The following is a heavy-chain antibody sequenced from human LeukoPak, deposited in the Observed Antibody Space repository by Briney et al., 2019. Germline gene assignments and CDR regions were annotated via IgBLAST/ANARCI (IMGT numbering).Heavy chain of an antibody. Sequence: GGSLRLSCAASGFTFSSYSMNWVRQAPGKGLEWVSSISSSSSYIYYADSVKGRFTISRDNAKNSLYLKMNRLRAEDTAVYYCARDPEGGSYYPDYWGQGTLVTVSS. CDR2: ISSSSSYI. CDR1: GFTFSSYS. D-gene: IGHD1-26*01. J-gene: IGHJ4*02. CDR3: ARDPEGGSYYPDY. V-gene: IGHV3-21*01.